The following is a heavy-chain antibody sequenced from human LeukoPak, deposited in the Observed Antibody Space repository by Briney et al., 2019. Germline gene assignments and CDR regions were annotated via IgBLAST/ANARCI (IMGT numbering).Heavy chain of an antibody. Sequence: KCSETLSLTCAVYGGSFSGYFWSWIRQPPGKGLEWIGEINHSGSTKYNPSLKDRVTISVDTSKNQFSLRLSSVTAADTAVYYCARAEPWIHQQIDYWGQGTLVSVSS. V-gene: IGHV4-34*01. CDR3: ARAEPWIHQQIDY. CDR1: GGSFSGYF. J-gene: IGHJ4*02. CDR2: INHSGST. D-gene: IGHD5-12*01.